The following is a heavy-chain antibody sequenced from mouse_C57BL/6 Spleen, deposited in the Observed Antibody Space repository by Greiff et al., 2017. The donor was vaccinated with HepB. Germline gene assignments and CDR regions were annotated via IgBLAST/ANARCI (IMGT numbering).Heavy chain of an antibody. V-gene: IGHV5-9-1*02. J-gene: IGHJ1*03. D-gene: IGHD1-1*01. Sequence: EVQLVESGEGLVKPGGSLKLSCAASGFTFSSYAMSWVRQTPEKRLEWVAYISSGGDYIYYADTVKGRFTIARDKARNTLYLQMSSLKSEDTAMYYCTRGPITTVVAVGYFDVWGTGTTVTVSS. CDR1: GFTFSSYA. CDR3: TRGPITTVVAVGYFDV. CDR2: ISSGGDYI.